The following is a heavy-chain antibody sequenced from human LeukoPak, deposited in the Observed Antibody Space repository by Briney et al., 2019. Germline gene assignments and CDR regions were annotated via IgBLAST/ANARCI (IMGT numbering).Heavy chain of an antibody. J-gene: IGHJ4*02. D-gene: IGHD6-13*01. Sequence: SETLSLTCAVYGGSFSGYYWSWIRQPPGKGLEWIGYIYYSGSTNYNPSLKSRVTISVDTSKNQFSLKLSSVTAADTAVYYCARRAAAVTRKIDYWGQGTLVTVSS. CDR3: ARRAAAVTRKIDY. CDR1: GGSFSGYY. V-gene: IGHV4-59*12. CDR2: IYYSGST.